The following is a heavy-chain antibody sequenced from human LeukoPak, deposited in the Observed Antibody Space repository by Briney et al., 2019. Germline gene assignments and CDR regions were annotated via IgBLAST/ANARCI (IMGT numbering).Heavy chain of an antibody. Sequence: GGSLRLSCAASGXTFSSYEMNWVRQAPGKGLEWVSVFYKDGRTYYADSVKGRFTISRDNSQNTLYLQMNSLRVDDSAVYYCARGDGYNCSDYWGQGTLVTVSS. D-gene: IGHD5-24*01. CDR1: GXTFSSYE. J-gene: IGHJ4*02. CDR3: ARGDGYNCSDY. V-gene: IGHV3-53*01. CDR2: FYKDGRT.